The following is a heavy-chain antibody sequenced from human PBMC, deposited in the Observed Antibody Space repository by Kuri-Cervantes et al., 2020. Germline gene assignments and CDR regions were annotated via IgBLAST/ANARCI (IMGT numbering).Heavy chain of an antibody. Sequence: GGSLRLSCSASGFTFSDYYMSWIRQAPGMRPEWISYISSRGSSRYYTASVRGRFTISRDNAKNSLYLQMNSLRAEDTAVYYCARGIAAAGEGFDYWGQGTLVTVSS. D-gene: IGHD6-13*01. J-gene: IGHJ4*02. CDR1: GFTFSDYY. CDR3: ARGIAAAGEGFDY. CDR2: ISSRGSSR. V-gene: IGHV3-11*01.